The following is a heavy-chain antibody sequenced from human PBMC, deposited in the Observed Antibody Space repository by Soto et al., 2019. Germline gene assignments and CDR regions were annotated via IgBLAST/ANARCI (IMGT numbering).Heavy chain of an antibody. D-gene: IGHD3-10*01. CDR2: INHSGST. CDR3: ARGPQVTMVRGVISSWYGY. CDR1: GGSFSGYY. V-gene: IGHV4-34*01. J-gene: IGHJ4*02. Sequence: SETLSLTCAVYGGSFSGYYWSWIRQPPGKGLEWIGEINHSGSTNYNPSLKSRVTISVDTSKNQFSLKLSSVTAADTAVYYCARGPQVTMVRGVISSWYGYWGQGTLVTVSS.